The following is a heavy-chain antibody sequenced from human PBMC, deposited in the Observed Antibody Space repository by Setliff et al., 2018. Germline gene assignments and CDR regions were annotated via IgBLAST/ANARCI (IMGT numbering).Heavy chain of an antibody. J-gene: IGHJ3*01. CDR2: ISSSSTI. V-gene: IGHV3-48*04. Sequence: PGGSLRLSCAASGFTFSSYSMNWVRQAPGKGLEWVSYISSSSTIYYADSVKGRFTISRDNAKNSLYLQMNSLRAEDTAVYYCAKDVSPPGTNGWHPDVLDVWGQGTMVTVSS. CDR3: AKDVSPPGTNGWHPDVLDV. CDR1: GFTFSSYS. D-gene: IGHD6-19*01.